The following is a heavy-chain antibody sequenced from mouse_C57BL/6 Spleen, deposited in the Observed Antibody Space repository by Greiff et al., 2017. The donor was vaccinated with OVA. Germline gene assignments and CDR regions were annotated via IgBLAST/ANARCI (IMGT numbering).Heavy chain of an antibody. CDR2: ISYDGSN. D-gene: IGHD1-1*01. V-gene: IGHV3-6*01. Sequence: EVKLMESGPGLVKPSQSLSLTCSVTGYSITSGYYWNWIRQFPGNNLEWMGYISYDGSNNYNPSLKNRISITRAPSKNQCFLKLNSVTTEDTATDYWGTEKYYLFAYWGQGTLVTVSA. J-gene: IGHJ3*01. CDR3: GTEKYYLFAY. CDR1: GYSITSGYY.